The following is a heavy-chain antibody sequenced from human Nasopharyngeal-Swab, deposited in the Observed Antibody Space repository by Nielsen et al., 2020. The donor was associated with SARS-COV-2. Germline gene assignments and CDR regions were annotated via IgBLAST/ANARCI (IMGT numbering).Heavy chain of an antibody. J-gene: IGHJ6*02. CDR1: GFTFSSYA. CDR3: ARDPGNSYANMDV. V-gene: IGHV3-30-3*01. D-gene: IGHD5-18*01. CDR2: ISYDGSNK. Sequence: GESLKISCAASGFTFSSYAMHWVRQAPGKGLEWVAVISYDGSNKYYADSVKGRFTISRDNSKNTLYLQMNSLRDKDTAVYFCARDPGNSYANMDVWGQGTTVTVSS.